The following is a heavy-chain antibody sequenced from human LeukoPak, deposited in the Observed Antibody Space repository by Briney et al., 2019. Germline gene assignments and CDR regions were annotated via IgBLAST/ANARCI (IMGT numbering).Heavy chain of an antibody. CDR1: GFTFSSYG. V-gene: IGHV3-33*06. J-gene: IGHJ4*02. D-gene: IGHD3-22*01. Sequence: PGGSLRLSCAASGFTFSSYGMHWVRQAPGEGLEWVAVIWYDGSNKYYADSVKGRFTISRDDSKNTLYLQMNSLRAEDTAVYYCAKDINYDSSGYFIDYWGQGTLVTVSS. CDR3: AKDINYDSSGYFIDY. CDR2: IWYDGSNK.